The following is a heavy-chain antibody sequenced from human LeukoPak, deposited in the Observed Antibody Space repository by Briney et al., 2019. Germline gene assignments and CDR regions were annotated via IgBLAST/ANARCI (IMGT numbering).Heavy chain of an antibody. CDR2: INPNSGGT. CDR1: GYTFTGYD. CDR3: ARGPYGSGSYYTFGNLFDY. Sequence: ASVKVSCKASGYTFTGYDMHWVRQAPGQGLEWVGGINPNSGGTYYADKVQGRVTMTRDTYMSTAYMELSRLRSGDTAVYYYARGPYGSGSYYTFGNLFDYWGQGTLVTVSS. D-gene: IGHD3-10*01. J-gene: IGHJ4*02. V-gene: IGHV1-2*07.